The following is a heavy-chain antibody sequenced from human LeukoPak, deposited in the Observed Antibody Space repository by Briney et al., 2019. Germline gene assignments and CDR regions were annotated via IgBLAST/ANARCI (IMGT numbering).Heavy chain of an antibody. CDR1: GFTFSSYW. CDR2: IKQDGSEK. Sequence: PGGSLRLSCAASGFTFSSYWMSWVRQAPGKGLEWVANIKQDGSEKYYVDSVKGRFTISRDNAKNSLYLQMNSLRAEDTAVYYCARETYYYDSSGYYSYYYYMDVWGKGTTVTVSS. V-gene: IGHV3-7*01. CDR3: ARETYYYDSSGYYSYYYYMDV. J-gene: IGHJ6*03. D-gene: IGHD3-22*01.